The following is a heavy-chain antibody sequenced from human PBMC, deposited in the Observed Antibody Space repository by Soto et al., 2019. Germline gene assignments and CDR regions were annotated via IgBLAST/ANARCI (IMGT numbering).Heavy chain of an antibody. V-gene: IGHV4-59*08. D-gene: IGHD3-10*01. CDR1: GGCISSYY. Sequence: QVQLQESGPGLVKPSETLSLTCTVSGGCISSYYWSWIRQPPGKGLEWIGYIYYSGSTNYNPSLKSRVTISVDTSKNQFSLKLSSVTAADTAVYYCARHLNYYGSGSYFDYWGQGTLVTVSS. CDR2: IYYSGST. J-gene: IGHJ4*02. CDR3: ARHLNYYGSGSYFDY.